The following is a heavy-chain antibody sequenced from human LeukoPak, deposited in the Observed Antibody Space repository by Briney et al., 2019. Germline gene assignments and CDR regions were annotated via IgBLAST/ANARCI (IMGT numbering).Heavy chain of an antibody. CDR3: ARDTGSSGWYNWFDP. Sequence: GSLRLSCAASGFTVSSNYMSWVRQAPGKGLEWVSVIYSGGSTYYADSVTGRFTISRDNSKNTVYLQMNSLRAEDTAVYYCARDTGSSGWYNWFDPWGQGTLVTVSS. V-gene: IGHV3-53*01. J-gene: IGHJ5*02. CDR2: IYSGGST. D-gene: IGHD6-19*01. CDR1: GFTVSSNY.